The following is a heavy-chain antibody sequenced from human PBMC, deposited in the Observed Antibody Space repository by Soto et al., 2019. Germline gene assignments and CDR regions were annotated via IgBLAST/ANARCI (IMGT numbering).Heavy chain of an antibody. V-gene: IGHV4-30-2*01. CDR2: MYHSGTF. CDR3: ARAQFYSGSGNYNNLMFDA. J-gene: IGHJ5*02. D-gene: IGHD3-10*01. Sequence: PSETLSLTCAVSGGSIGGVGYSWSWSRQPPGGGLEWIGDMYHSGTFLKSPSLKTRLTMSLDMSKNQFSLTLNSMTAADTAVYYCARAQFYSGSGNYNNLMFDAWGQG. CDR1: GGSIGGVGYS.